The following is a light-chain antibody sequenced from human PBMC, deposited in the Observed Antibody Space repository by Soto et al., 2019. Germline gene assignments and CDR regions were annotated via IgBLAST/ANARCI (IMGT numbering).Light chain of an antibody. V-gene: IGLV2-14*03. CDR1: SSDVGGYNY. Sequence: QPASVSGSPGQSITISCTGTSSDVGGYNYVSWYQQHPGKAPKLMIYDVSNRPSGVSNRFSGSKSGNTASLTISGLQAEDEADYYCCSYTGSSTPVVFGGGTKLTVL. J-gene: IGLJ2*01. CDR3: CSYTGSSTPVV. CDR2: DVS.